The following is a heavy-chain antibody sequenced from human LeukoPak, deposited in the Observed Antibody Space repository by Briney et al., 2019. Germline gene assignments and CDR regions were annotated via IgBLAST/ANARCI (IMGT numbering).Heavy chain of an antibody. V-gene: IGHV1-2*02. CDR3: ARPYYDFWSGYLAPWFDP. CDR1: GYTFTGYY. D-gene: IGHD3-3*01. CDR2: INPNSGGT. Sequence: ASVKVSCKASGYTFTGYYMHWVRQAPGQGLEWMGWINPNSGGTNYAQKFQGRVTMTRDTSISTAYVELSRLRSDDTAVYYCARPYYDFWSGYLAPWFDPWGQGTLVTVSS. J-gene: IGHJ5*02.